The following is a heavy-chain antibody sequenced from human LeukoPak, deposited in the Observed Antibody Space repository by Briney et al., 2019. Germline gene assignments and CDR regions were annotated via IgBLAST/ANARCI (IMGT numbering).Heavy chain of an antibody. CDR1: GYTFTSYD. J-gene: IGHJ6*02. Sequence: VASVKVSCKASGYTFTSYDINWVRQATGQGLEWMGWMNPNSGNTGYAQKFQGRVTMTRNTSISTAYMELSSLRSEDTAVYYCARGGPDYYGMDVWGQGTTVTVSS. CDR3: ARGGPDYYGMDV. CDR2: MNPNSGNT. V-gene: IGHV1-8*01.